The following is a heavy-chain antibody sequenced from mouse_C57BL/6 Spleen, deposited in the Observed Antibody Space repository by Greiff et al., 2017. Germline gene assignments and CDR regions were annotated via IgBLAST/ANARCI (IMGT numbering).Heavy chain of an antibody. CDR2: IYPGNSDT. J-gene: IGHJ4*01. Sequence: VQLQQSGTVLARPGASVKMSCKTSGYTFTSYWMHWVKQRPGQGLECIGAIYPGNSDTSTNQKFTGKAKLTAVTSASAAYMELSSLTNELSAFYYVTGDGGAMDYWGQGTSVTVSS. D-gene: IGHD2-3*01. CDR1: GYTFTSYW. V-gene: IGHV1-5*01. CDR3: TGDGGAMDY.